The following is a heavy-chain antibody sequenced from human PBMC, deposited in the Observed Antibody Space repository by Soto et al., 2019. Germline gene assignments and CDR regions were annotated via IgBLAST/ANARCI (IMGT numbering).Heavy chain of an antibody. CDR3: ARRGSTVTFTY. J-gene: IGHJ4*02. V-gene: IGHV3-23*01. D-gene: IGHD4-17*01. Sequence: GGSLRLSCAASGFTFSSYAMSWVRQAPGKGLEWVSTIDKTGVSTYYADSVKGRFTISRDNSKQTLYLQMISLRAEDTAVYYCARRGSTVTFTYWGQGTLVTVSS. CDR1: GFTFSSYA. CDR2: IDKTGVST.